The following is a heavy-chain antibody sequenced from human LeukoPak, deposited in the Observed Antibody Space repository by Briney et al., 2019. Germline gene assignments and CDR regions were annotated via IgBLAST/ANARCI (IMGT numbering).Heavy chain of an antibody. CDR1: GFTFSSYS. V-gene: IGHV3-21*01. D-gene: IGHD4-23*01. J-gene: IGHJ4*02. CDR3: ARGPTKGGNSVDY. Sequence: GGSLRLSCAASGFTFSSYSMNWVRQAPGKGLEWVSSISSSSSYIYYADSVKGRFTISRDNAKNSLYLQMNSLRAEDTAVYYCARGPTKGGNSVDYWGQGTLVTVSS. CDR2: ISSSSSYI.